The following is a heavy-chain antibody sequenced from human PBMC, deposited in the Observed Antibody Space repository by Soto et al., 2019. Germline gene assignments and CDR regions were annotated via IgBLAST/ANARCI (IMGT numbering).Heavy chain of an antibody. J-gene: IGHJ3*02. CDR2: LYWDDDT. V-gene: IGHV2-5*02. CDR1: GFSLSTSGVG. D-gene: IGHD7-27*01. Sequence: QITLKESGPTLVKPTQTLTLTCTFSGFSLSTSGVGVGWIRQPPGKALEWLALLYWDDDTRFSPSLKSRLTITTDTSKNPVVLKMTNMDPVDTGTYYCAHSLINWGDAFDIWGQGAMVTVSS. CDR3: AHSLINWGDAFDI.